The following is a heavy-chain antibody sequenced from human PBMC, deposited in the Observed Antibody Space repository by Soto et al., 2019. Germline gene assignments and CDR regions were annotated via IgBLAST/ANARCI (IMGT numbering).Heavy chain of an antibody. Sequence: PSETLSLTCTVSGGSISRGGYYWSWIRQHPGKGLEWIGYIYYSGSTYFNPSLKSRLTISVDTSKNQFSLQLGSVTAADTAVYYCAIADLYCSGGSCYSGPPYYYSGMDVWGQGTTVTVSS. J-gene: IGHJ6*02. CDR1: GGSISRGGYY. CDR3: AIADLYCSGGSCYSGPPYYYSGMDV. V-gene: IGHV4-31*03. D-gene: IGHD2-15*01. CDR2: IYYSGST.